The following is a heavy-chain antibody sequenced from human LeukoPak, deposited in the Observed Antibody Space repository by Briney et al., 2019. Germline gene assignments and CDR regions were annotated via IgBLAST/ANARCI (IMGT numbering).Heavy chain of an antibody. CDR3: ARRASYDGTIFYFDY. CDR2: ISGSGGST. D-gene: IGHD3-22*01. V-gene: IGHV3-23*01. J-gene: IGHJ4*02. Sequence: GGSLRLSCAASGFTFSSYAMGWVCQAPGKGLEWVSTISGSGGSTYYADSVKGRFTISRDNSKNTLYLQMNSLRAEDTAVYYCARRASYDGTIFYFDYWGLGTLVTVSS. CDR1: GFTFSSYA.